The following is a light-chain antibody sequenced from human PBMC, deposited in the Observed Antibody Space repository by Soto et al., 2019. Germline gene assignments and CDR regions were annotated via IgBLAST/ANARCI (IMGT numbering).Light chain of an antibody. CDR2: GDR. V-gene: IGLV1-40*01. Sequence: QSVLTQAPSVSGAPGQRVTIPCTGSLSNIGAGFNVHWFQQVPGTAPKLLIYGDRNRPSGVLARFSASTSGTSASLAIAGLQAEDEADYYCQSYDSDLSGTVFGTGTKVTVL. CDR1: LSNIGAGFN. J-gene: IGLJ1*01. CDR3: QSYDSDLSGTV.